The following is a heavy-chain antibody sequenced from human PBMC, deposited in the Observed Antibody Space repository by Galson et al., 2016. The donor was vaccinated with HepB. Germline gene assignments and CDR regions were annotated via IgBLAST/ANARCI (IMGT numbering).Heavy chain of an antibody. D-gene: IGHD1/OR15-1a*01. V-gene: IGHV3-53*01. CDR1: GFMVSSTY. CDR2: IYRSGNT. CDR3: AGKSGKTGLDFSYYYMDV. Sequence: SLRLSCAASGFMVSSTYVSWVRQAPGKGLEWVSVIYRSGNTYYADSVKGRFTISRDNSKNTLGLQMNSLRAEDTAVYYCAGKSGKTGLDFSYYYMDVWGKGTTVTVSS. J-gene: IGHJ6*03.